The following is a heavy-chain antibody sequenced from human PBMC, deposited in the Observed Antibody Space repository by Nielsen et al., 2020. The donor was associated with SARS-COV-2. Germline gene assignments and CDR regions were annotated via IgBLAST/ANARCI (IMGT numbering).Heavy chain of an antibody. CDR1: GYTFTSYA. V-gene: IGHV1-18*01. J-gene: IGHJ3*02. CDR3: ARDISRIGSGAFDI. D-gene: IGHD2-15*01. Sequence: ASVKVSCKASGYTFTSYAMHWVRQAPGQGLEWMGWISAYNGNTNYAQKLQGRVTMTTDTSTSTAYMELRSLRSDDTAVYYCARDISRIGSGAFDIWGQGTMVTVSS. CDR2: ISAYNGNT.